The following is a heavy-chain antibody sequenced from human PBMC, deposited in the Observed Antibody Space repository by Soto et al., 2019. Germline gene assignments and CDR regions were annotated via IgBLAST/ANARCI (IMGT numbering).Heavy chain of an antibody. D-gene: IGHD3-10*01. CDR2: INHSGST. CDR3: ARGFTMVRLRRWFDP. CDR1: GGSFSGYY. V-gene: IGHV4-34*01. J-gene: IGHJ5*02. Sequence: SETLSLTCAVYGGSFSGYYWSWIRQPPGKGLEWIGEINHSGSTNYNPSLKSRVTISVDTSKNQFSLKLSSVTAADTAVYYCARGFTMVRLRRWFDPWGQGTLVTVSS.